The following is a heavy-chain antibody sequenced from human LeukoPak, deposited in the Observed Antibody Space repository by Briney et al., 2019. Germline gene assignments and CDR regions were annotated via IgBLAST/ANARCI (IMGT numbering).Heavy chain of an antibody. CDR2: VYDTGTT. CDR3: ARVGSGGAWFDF. D-gene: IGHD6-19*01. V-gene: IGHV4-59*01. CDR1: SGSITGYY. Sequence: SETLSLTCTVSSGSITGYYWSWIRQAPGKGLEWIAYVYDTGTTNYNLSLKTRHTISIDKSKNKLSLTLTSLTATDTAVYYCARVGSGGAWFDFWGQGALVSISS. J-gene: IGHJ4*02.